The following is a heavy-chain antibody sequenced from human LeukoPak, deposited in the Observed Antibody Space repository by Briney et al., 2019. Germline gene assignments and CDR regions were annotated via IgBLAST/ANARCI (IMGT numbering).Heavy chain of an antibody. CDR1: GYTFNGYY. D-gene: IGHD6-19*01. CDR3: AKWLTGDYYYYYGMDV. J-gene: IGHJ6*02. V-gene: IGHV1-69*02. CDR2: IIPILGIA. Sequence: GASVKVSCKASGYTFNGYYMHWVRQAPGQGLEWMGRIIPILGIANYAQKFQGRVTITADKSTSTAYMELSSLRSEDTAVYYCAKWLTGDYYYYYGMDVWGQGTTVTVSS.